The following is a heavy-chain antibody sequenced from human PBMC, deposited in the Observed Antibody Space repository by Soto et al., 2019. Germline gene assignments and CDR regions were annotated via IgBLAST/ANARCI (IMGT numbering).Heavy chain of an antibody. J-gene: IGHJ5*02. Sequence: SQTLSLTCAISGDSVSSNSAAWNWIRQSPSRGLEWLGRTYYRSKWYNDYAVSVKSRITINPDTSKNQFSLQLNSVTPEDTAVYYCARVLTSAAFQYYDFWSRYYKSNWFDPWGQGTLVTVSS. CDR1: GDSVSSNSAA. CDR2: TYYRSKWYN. V-gene: IGHV6-1*01. CDR3: ARVLTSAAFQYYDFWSRYYKSNWFDP. D-gene: IGHD3-3*01.